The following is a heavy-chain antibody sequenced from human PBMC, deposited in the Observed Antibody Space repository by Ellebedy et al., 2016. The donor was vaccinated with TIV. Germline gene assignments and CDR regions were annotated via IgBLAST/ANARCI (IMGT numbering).Heavy chain of an antibody. V-gene: IGHV3-15*01. CDR3: TTAVEMATIGGPPPPDY. Sequence: GESLKISXAASGFTFSGYYMSWIRQAPGKGLEWVGRIKSKTDGGTTDYAAPVKGRFTISRDDSKNTLYLQMNSLKTEDTAVYYCTTAVEMATIGGPPPPDYWGQGTLVTVSS. J-gene: IGHJ4*02. D-gene: IGHD5-24*01. CDR2: IKSKTDGGTT. CDR1: GFTFSGYY.